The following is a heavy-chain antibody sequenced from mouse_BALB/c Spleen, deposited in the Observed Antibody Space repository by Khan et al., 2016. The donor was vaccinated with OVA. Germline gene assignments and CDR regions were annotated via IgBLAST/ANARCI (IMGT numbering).Heavy chain of an antibody. J-gene: IGHJ3*01. Sequence: EVQLQESGPGLVKPSQSLSLTCTVTGYSITSDYAWNWIRQFPGNKLEWMGYINYSGTTSKKPSLKSRISITRDTSKNQFFLQLNSVTTEDTATXYCVRGMAYWGQGTLVTVSA. CDR2: INYSGTT. CDR3: VRGMAY. CDR1: GYSITSDYA. V-gene: IGHV3-2*02.